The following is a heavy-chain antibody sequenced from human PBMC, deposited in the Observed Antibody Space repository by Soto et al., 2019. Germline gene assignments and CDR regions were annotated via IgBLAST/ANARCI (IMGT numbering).Heavy chain of an antibody. J-gene: IGHJ6*02. V-gene: IGHV1-69*12. CDR1: GGTFSSYA. CDR3: ARGYASPTGIPLWSQNRRYYYGMDV. CDR2: IIPIFGTA. D-gene: IGHD5-18*01. Sequence: QVQLVQSGAEVKKPGSSVKVSCKASGGTFSSYAISWVRQAPGQGLEWMGGIIPIFGTANYAQKFQGRVTITADETKSTDFMTLSTWRSEDTAVYYCARGYASPTGIPLWSQNRRYYYGMDVWGQGTTVTVSS.